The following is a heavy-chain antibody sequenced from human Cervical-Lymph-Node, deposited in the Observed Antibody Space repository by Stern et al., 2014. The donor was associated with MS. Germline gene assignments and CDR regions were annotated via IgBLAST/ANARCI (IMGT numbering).Heavy chain of an antibody. Sequence: QVQLVESGGGVVQPGRSLRLSCAASGFTFSNYGMHLVRQAPGKGLERVAVISYDGSNKYYSDSVKGRFTISRDNSKNTLYLQMNSLRAEDTAVYYCAKDLAPMVRGVDGMDVWGQGTTVTVSS. CDR2: ISYDGSNK. J-gene: IGHJ6*02. V-gene: IGHV3-30*18. CDR3: AKDLAPMVRGVDGMDV. D-gene: IGHD3-10*01. CDR1: GFTFSNYG.